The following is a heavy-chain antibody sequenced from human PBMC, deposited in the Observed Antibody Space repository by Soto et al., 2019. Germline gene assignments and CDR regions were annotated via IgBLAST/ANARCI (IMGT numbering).Heavy chain of an antibody. CDR2: ISGSGGST. V-gene: IGHV3-23*01. Sequence: GGSRRVSGAASGFAVSSYAMRWVRQAPVKGLEWVSAISGSGGSTYYADSVKGRFTISRDNSKNTLYLQMNSLRAEDTAVYYCAKVVVVAATPEPFDYWGQGTLVTVSS. CDR3: AKVVVVAATPEPFDY. D-gene: IGHD2-15*01. CDR1: GFAVSSYA. J-gene: IGHJ4*02.